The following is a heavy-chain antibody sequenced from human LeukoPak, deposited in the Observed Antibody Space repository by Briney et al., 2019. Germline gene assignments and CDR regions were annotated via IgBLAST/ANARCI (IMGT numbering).Heavy chain of an antibody. Sequence: GASVKVSCKASGYTFTSYVISWGRQAPGQGVEWRGWISAYNGNANYAQKLQGRVTITTDTSTSTAYMELRSLRSDDTAVYYCAREVLTYYYGSGSAYYFDYWGQGTLVTVSS. D-gene: IGHD3-10*01. J-gene: IGHJ4*02. CDR1: GYTFTSYV. CDR2: ISAYNGNA. V-gene: IGHV1-18*04. CDR3: AREVLTYYYGSGSAYYFDY.